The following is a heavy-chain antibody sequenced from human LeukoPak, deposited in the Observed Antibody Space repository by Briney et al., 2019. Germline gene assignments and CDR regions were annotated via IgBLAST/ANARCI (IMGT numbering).Heavy chain of an antibody. J-gene: IGHJ6*03. CDR2: IRYDGSNK. D-gene: IGHD3-22*01. CDR1: GFTFSSYG. CDR3: ARDVYYYDSSGYYYYYYMDV. Sequence: PGGSLRLSCAASGFTFSSYGMHWVRQAPGKGLEWVAFIRYDGSNKYYADSVKGRFTISRDNSKNTLYLQMNSLRAEDTAVYYCARDVYYYDSSGYYYYYYMDVWGKGTTVTVSS. V-gene: IGHV3-30*02.